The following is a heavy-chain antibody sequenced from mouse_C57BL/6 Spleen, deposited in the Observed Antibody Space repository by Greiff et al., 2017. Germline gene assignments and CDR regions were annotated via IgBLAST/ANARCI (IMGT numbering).Heavy chain of an antibody. CDR1: GYTFTSYW. CDR2: INPSNGGT. J-gene: IGHJ2*01. D-gene: IGHD1-1*01. Sequence: QVQLQQSGTELVKPGASVKLSCKASGYTFTSYWMHWVKQRPGQGLEWIGNINPSNGGTNYNEKFKSKATLTVDKSSSTAYMQLSSLTSEDSAVYYCAATVVATRYFDYWGQGTTLTVSS. CDR3: AATVVATRYFDY. V-gene: IGHV1-53*01.